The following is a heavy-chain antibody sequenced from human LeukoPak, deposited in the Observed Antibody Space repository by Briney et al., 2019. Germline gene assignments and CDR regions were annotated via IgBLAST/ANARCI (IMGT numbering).Heavy chain of an antibody. CDR3: ATVFGY. Sequence: PGGSLTLSCAVSGFTLSSDWMHWVRQALGKGLEWVSRMNQDGSDTSYADSVKGRFTISRDNAKNTVYLQMNSLRAEDSAVYYCATVFGYWGQGTLVTVSS. J-gene: IGHJ4*02. CDR1: GFTLSSDW. V-gene: IGHV3-74*01. CDR2: MNQDGSDT.